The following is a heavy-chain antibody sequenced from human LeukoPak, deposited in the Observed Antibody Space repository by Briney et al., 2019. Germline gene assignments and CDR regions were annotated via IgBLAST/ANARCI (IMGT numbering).Heavy chain of an antibody. CDR2: ISGSGGST. D-gene: IGHD4-17*01. V-gene: IGHV3-23*01. CDR3: AKEEYGDYYYYYGMDV. CDR1: GFTFSSYA. J-gene: IGHJ6*02. Sequence: PGGSLRLSCAASGFTFSSYAMSWVRQAPGKGLEWVSAISGSGGSTYYADSVKGRFTISRDNSKNTLYLQMNSLRAEDTAVYYCAKEEYGDYYYYYGMDVWGQGTTVTVSS.